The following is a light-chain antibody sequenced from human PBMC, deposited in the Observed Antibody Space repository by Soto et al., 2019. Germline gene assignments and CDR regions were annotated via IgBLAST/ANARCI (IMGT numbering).Light chain of an antibody. Sequence: EIVLTQSPGTLSLSPGERANLACRASQSVSSSYLAWYQQKPGQAPRLLIYGASSRATGIPDRFSGSGAGTGFTLTISRLEPEDFAVYYCQQYGSSPPTFGQGTKVDIK. CDR2: GAS. V-gene: IGKV3-20*01. CDR1: QSVSSSY. J-gene: IGKJ1*01. CDR3: QQYGSSPPT.